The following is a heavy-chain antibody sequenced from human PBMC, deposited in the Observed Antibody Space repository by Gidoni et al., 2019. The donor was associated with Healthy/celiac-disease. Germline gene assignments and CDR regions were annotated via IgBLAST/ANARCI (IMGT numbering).Heavy chain of an antibody. CDR3: ARSPLLVVVITYFDY. J-gene: IGHJ4*02. D-gene: IGHD3-22*01. CDR1: GGSISSSSYY. Sequence: QLQLQESGPGLVKPSETLSLTCTVSGGSISSSSYYWGWIRQPPGKGLEWIGCIYYSGSTYYNPSLKCRVTISVDTSKNQFSLKLSSVTAADTAVYYCARSPLLVVVITYFDYWGQGTLVTVSS. V-gene: IGHV4-39*01. CDR2: IYYSGST.